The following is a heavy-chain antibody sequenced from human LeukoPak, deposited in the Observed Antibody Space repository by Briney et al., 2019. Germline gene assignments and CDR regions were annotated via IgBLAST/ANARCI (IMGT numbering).Heavy chain of an antibody. CDR1: GFTFSSYA. V-gene: IGHV3-23*01. CDR3: AKERTSTYGYNWFDP. Sequence: PGGSLRLSCAASGFTFSSYAMSRVRQAPGKGLEWVSSISGSGGITYYADSVKGRFTISRDNSKNTLYLQMNSLRAEDTAVYYCAKERTSTYGYNWFDPWGQGALVTVSS. D-gene: IGHD3-10*01. CDR2: ISGSGGIT. J-gene: IGHJ5*02.